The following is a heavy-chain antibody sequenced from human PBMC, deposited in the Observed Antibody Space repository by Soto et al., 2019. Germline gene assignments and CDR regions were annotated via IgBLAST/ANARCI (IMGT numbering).Heavy chain of an antibody. CDR1: GFSLSTSGVG. D-gene: IGHD1-1*01. J-gene: IGHJ4*02. V-gene: IGHV2-5*02. CDR3: AHRAGLQGNWNGGYFDF. CDR2: IYWDDDK. Sequence: QITLKESGPPLVRPTQTLTLTCTFSGFSLSTSGVGLGWIRQPPGKALERLALIYWDDDKRYSPYLKSRLTIPKDTSKNQVARTMTDMDPVDTGTYYCAHRAGLQGNWNGGYFDFWGQGALVTVSS.